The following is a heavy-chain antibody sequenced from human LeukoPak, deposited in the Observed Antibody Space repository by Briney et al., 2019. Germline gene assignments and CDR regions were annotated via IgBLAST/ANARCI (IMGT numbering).Heavy chain of an antibody. J-gene: IGHJ5*02. Sequence: GGSLRLSCAASGFTFSTYWMHWDRQTPGKGLEWVSRIKGDGSITTYADSVMGRFTISRDNAKSTLFLQMNSLRVEDTAMYYCAKSDWFDPWGQGTLVTVSS. CDR1: GFTFSTYW. CDR2: IKGDGSIT. CDR3: AKSDWFDP. V-gene: IGHV3-74*01.